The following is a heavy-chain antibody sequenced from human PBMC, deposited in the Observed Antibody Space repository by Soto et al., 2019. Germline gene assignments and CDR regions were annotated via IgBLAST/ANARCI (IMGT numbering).Heavy chain of an antibody. D-gene: IGHD3-16*01. CDR3: AQDILWGDGFDY. Sequence: EVQLVESGGGLVQPGRSLRLSCAASGFTFDDYAMHWVRQAPGKGLEWVSGIRWNSGSIGYADSVKGRFTISRDNAKNSLYLQMNSLRAEDTALYYCAQDILWGDGFDYWGQGTLVTVSS. V-gene: IGHV3-9*01. CDR1: GFTFDDYA. CDR2: IRWNSGSI. J-gene: IGHJ4*02.